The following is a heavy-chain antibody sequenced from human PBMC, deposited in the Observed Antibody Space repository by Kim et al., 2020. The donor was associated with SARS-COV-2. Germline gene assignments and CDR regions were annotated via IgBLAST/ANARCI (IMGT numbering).Heavy chain of an antibody. Sequence: SQTLSLTCAISGDSVSSNSAAWNWIRQSPSRGLEWLGRTYYRSKWYNDYAVSVKSRITINPDTSKNQFSLQLNSVTPEDTAVYYCAREGVEGAETHKPLWVWFGDQNPTYYFDYWGQGTLVTVSS. CDR1: GDSVSSNSAA. V-gene: IGHV6-1*01. CDR3: AREGVEGAETHKPLWVWFGDQNPTYYFDY. CDR2: TYYRSKWYN. J-gene: IGHJ4*02. D-gene: IGHD3-10*01.